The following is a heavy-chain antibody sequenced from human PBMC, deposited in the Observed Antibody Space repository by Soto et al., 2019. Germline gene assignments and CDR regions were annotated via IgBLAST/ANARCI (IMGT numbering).Heavy chain of an antibody. J-gene: IGHJ6*01. CDR1: GFTFSNYA. V-gene: IGHV3-30*04. CDR2: ISYNGGNR. CDR3: ARGDREDTAVVIGVRPGEYGVDV. Sequence: QVQLVESGGGVVQPGRSLRLSCAASGFTFSNYAMHWVRQAPGKGLECVAVISYNGGNRFYRDYVKGRFTISRDNSKNTVHLQIDSLRYEDAALYYCARGDREDTAVVIGVRPGEYGVDVW. D-gene: IGHD2-15*01.